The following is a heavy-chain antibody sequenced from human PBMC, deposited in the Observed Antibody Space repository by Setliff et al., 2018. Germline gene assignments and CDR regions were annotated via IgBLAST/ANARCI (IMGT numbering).Heavy chain of an antibody. CDR2: IHPWGGSSEST. J-gene: IGHJ5*01. D-gene: IGHD6-25*01. V-gene: IGHV4-59*08. Sequence: PSETLSLTCAVSGGPTIGYYWTWIRQAPGKGLEWIGYIHPWGGSSESTNYSPSLKSRITISLDKSKSQFSLKLTSVTVADTAVYYCVGRDFSGGDSWGHGTLVTVSS. CDR3: VGRDFSGGDS. CDR1: GGPTIGYY.